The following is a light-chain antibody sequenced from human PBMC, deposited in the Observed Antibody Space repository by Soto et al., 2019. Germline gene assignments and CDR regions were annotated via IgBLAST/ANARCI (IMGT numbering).Light chain of an antibody. Sequence: EIVMTQSPATLSVSPGETATLSCRASQGIGFNLAWYQHKPGQAPRLLVYGASTRAPGLPARFSGSGSGTEFPLSISGLQSEDFAIYYCQHYNDSPTFGQGTKVEIK. J-gene: IGKJ1*01. CDR1: QGIGFN. V-gene: IGKV3-15*01. CDR2: GAS. CDR3: QHYNDSPT.